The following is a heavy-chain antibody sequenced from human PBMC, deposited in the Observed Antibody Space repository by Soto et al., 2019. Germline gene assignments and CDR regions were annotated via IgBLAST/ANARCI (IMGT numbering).Heavy chain of an antibody. CDR1: GFTFSSYW. CDR2: INSDGSST. CDR3: ARAPHYYDSSGHYCDY. J-gene: IGHJ4*02. D-gene: IGHD3-22*01. V-gene: IGHV3-74*01. Sequence: GGSLRLSRAASGFTFSSYWMHWVRQAPGKGLVWVSRINSDGSSTSYADSVKGRFTISRDNAKNTLYLQMNSLRAEDTAVYYCARAPHYYDSSGHYCDYWGQGTLVTVSS.